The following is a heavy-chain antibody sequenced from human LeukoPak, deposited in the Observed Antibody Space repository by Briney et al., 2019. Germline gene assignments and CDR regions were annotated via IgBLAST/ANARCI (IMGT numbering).Heavy chain of an antibody. CDR1: GFRLSDYY. J-gene: IGHJ5*02. Sequence: GGSLRLSCAVSGFRLSDYYMSWVRQAPGKGLEWVGLIRDSGEAFYADFARGRFAISRDESENTLYLQMNSLRVEDTAVYFCARDRAANQDWVEFDPWGQGTPVIVSS. D-gene: IGHD3/OR15-3a*01. CDR2: IRDSGEA. CDR3: ARDRAANQDWVEFDP. V-gene: IGHV3-66*03.